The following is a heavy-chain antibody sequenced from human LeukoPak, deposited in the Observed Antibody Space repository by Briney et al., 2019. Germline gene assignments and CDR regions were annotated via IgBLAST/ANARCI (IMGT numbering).Heavy chain of an antibody. Sequence: SETLSLTCTVSGGSISSGGYYWSWIRQHPGKGLEWIGYIYYSGSTYYNPSLKSRVTISVDTSKNQFSLKLSSVTAADTAVYYCARGGVGATTRTVDYWGQGTLVTVSS. D-gene: IGHD1-26*01. CDR1: GGSISSGGYY. J-gene: IGHJ4*02. V-gene: IGHV4-31*03. CDR3: ARGGVGATTRTVDY. CDR2: IYYSGST.